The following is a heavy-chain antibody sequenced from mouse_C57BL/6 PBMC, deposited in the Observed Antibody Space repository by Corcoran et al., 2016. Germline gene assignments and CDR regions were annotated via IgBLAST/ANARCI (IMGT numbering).Heavy chain of an antibody. V-gene: IGHV1-22*01. CDR3: ANDAYSAMDY. CDR1: GYTFTNYN. J-gene: IGHJ4*01. Sequence: EVQLQQSGPELVKPGASVKMSCKAAGYTFTNYNMHWVKQSHGKRLEGSGYIKPNNGGTSYNQKFKHKDTLTANKSSSTAYMELRSLTSDDSAVYYCANDAYSAMDYWGQGTSVTVSS. CDR2: IKPNNGGT. D-gene: IGHD1-1*01.